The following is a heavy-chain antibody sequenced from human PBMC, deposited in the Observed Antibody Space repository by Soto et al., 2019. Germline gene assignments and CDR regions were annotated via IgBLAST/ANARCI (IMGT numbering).Heavy chain of an antibody. D-gene: IGHD2-8*01. V-gene: IGHV4-61*01. CDR1: GGSISSGQSY. CDR2: IYYSGST. Sequence: PSETLSLTCTVSGGSISSGQSYLNWLRQHPERGLEWIGYIYYSGSTNYNPSLKSRVTISVDTSKNQFSLKLSSVTAADTAVYYCARLLREDCINGVCYTPYFDYWGQGTLVTVSS. CDR3: ARLLREDCINGVCYTPYFDY. J-gene: IGHJ4*02.